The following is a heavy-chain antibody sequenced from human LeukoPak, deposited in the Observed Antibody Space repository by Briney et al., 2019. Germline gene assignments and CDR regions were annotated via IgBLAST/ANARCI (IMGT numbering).Heavy chain of an antibody. CDR2: ISGSGGST. Sequence: GGSLRLSCAVSGITVSNYGMSWVRQAPGKGLEWVAGISGSGGSTHYADSVKGRFTISRDNPRNTLCLQKNSLRPEDTVVYFCAKRGVVIRDSLVGFHKEAYYFDSWRQGALDTVSS. CDR3: AKRGVVIRDSLVGFHKEAYYFDS. D-gene: IGHD2-15*01. V-gene: IGHV3-23*01. J-gene: IGHJ4*02. CDR1: GITVSNYG.